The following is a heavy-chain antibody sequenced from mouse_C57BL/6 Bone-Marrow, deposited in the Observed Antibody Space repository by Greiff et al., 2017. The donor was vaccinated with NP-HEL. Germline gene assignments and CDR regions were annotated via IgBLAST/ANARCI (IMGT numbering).Heavy chain of an antibody. Sequence: EVKVVESGGGLVKPGGSLKLSCAASGFTFSDYGMHWVRQAPEKGLEWVAYISSGSSTIYYADTVKGRFTISRDNAKNTLFLQMTSLRSEDTAMYYCARTWLFAYWGQGTLVTVSA. J-gene: IGHJ3*01. V-gene: IGHV5-17*01. CDR2: ISSGSSTI. D-gene: IGHD2-2*01. CDR3: ARTWLFAY. CDR1: GFTFSDYG.